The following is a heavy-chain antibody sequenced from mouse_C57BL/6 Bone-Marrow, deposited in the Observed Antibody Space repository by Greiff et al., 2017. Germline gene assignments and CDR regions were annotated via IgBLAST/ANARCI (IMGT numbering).Heavy chain of an antibody. J-gene: IGHJ1*03. V-gene: IGHV3-1*01. CDR2: ISYSGST. CDR1: GYSITSGYD. Sequence: EVQLQESGPGMVKPSQSLSLTCTVTGYSITSGYDWHWIRHFPGNKLEWMGCISYSGSTNYNPSLKSRISITHDTSKNHFFLKLNSVTTEDTATYYCARGDYYGSTVPGWYFDVWGTGTTVTVSS. CDR3: ARGDYYGSTVPGWYFDV. D-gene: IGHD1-1*01.